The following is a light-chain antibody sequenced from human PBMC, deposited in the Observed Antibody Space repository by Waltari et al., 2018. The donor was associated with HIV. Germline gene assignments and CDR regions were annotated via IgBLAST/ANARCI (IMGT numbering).Light chain of an antibody. CDR1: QGVGNN. J-gene: IGKJ2*01. Sequence: DIVMTQSPAILSVSPGERVTLSCRASQGVGNNLAWYQQKVGQAPRLLIYGAATRAAEIPVRFSGSGSGTDFTLTIDSLQSEEFATYYCQQYNIRPRGNTFGQGTKLQIK. CDR3: QQYNIRPRGNT. V-gene: IGKV3-15*01. CDR2: GAA.